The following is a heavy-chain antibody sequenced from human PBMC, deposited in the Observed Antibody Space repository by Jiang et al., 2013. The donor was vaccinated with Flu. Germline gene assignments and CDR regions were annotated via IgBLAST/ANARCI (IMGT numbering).Heavy chain of an antibody. Sequence: GPGLVKPSETLSLTCTVSGGSISSYYWSWIRQPPGKGLEWIGYIYYSGSTNYNPSLKSRVTISVDTSKNQFSLKLSSVTAADTAVYYCARARYDSSGYYTGAFDIWGQGTMVTVSS. J-gene: IGHJ3*02. V-gene: IGHV4-59*01. CDR3: ARARYDSSGYYTGAFDI. D-gene: IGHD3-22*01. CDR2: IYYSGST. CDR1: GGSISSYY.